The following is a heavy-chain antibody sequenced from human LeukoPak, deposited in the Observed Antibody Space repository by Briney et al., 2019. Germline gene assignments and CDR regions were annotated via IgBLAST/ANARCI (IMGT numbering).Heavy chain of an antibody. CDR1: GFAFSVSW. CDR3: ATSNDSAGND. D-gene: IGHD2-15*01. CDR2: IRSDGNAK. V-gene: IGHV3-7*01. Sequence: GSLTLSCVASGFAFSVSWMSGGRQAQGKGLECVANIRSDGNAKNYVPSVGGRFTISRDNDKTSLYLQMNSLTVEDTAVYYCATSNDSAGNDWGQGTLVTVSS. J-gene: IGHJ4*02.